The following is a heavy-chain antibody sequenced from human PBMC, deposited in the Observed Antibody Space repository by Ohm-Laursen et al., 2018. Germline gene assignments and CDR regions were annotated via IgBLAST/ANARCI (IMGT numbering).Heavy chain of an antibody. CDR2: IYYSGST. J-gene: IGHJ4*02. V-gene: IGHV4-39*01. D-gene: IGHD1-7*01. CDR3: ARQGYNWNYLELYYFDY. CDR1: GGSISSSSYY. Sequence: TLSLTYAVSGGSISSSSYYWGWIRQPPGKGLEWIGSIYYSGSTYYNPSLKSRVTISVDTSKNQFSLKLSSVTAADTAVYYCARQGYNWNYLELYYFDYWGQGTLVTVSS.